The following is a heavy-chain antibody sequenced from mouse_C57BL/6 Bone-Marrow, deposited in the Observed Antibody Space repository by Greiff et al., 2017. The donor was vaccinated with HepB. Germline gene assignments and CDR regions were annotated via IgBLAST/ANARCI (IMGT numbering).Heavy chain of an antibody. CDR1: GYTFTSYW. J-gene: IGHJ2*01. Sequence: VQLQQPGAELVMPGASVKLSCKASGYTFTSYWMHWVKQRPGQGLEWIGEIDPSDSYTNYNQKFKGKSTLTVDKSSSTAYMQLSSLTSEDSAVYYSARYYDYDGLDYWGQGTTLTVSS. CDR3: ARYYDYDGLDY. D-gene: IGHD2-4*01. CDR2: IDPSDSYT. V-gene: IGHV1-69*01.